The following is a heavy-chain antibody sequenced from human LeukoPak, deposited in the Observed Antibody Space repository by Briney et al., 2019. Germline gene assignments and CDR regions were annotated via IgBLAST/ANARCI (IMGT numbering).Heavy chain of an antibody. CDR1: GFTFSNYW. Sequence: TGGSLRLSCAASGFTFSNYWTSWVRQAPGKGLEWVANIKQDGSEKCYVDSVKGRFTISRDNAKNSLYLQMNSLRAEDTAVYYCARGRWELLSNPYHYCGLDVWGQGTTVTVSS. CDR3: ARGRWELLSNPYHYCGLDV. D-gene: IGHD2-15*01. CDR2: IKQDGSEK. V-gene: IGHV3-7*01. J-gene: IGHJ6*02.